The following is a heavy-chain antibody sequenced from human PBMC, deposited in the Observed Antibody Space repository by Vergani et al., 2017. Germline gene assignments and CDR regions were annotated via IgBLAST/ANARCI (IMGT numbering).Heavy chain of an antibody. D-gene: IGHD3-3*01. CDR2: INPNSGGT. CDR1: GYTFTGYY. Sequence: QVQLVQSGAEVKKPGASVKVSCKASGYTFTGYYMHWVRQAPGQGLEWMGWINPNSGGTNYAQKFQGRVTMTRDTSISTAYMELSRLRSEDTAVYYCARDKGGFLEWLITPDYYYYMDVWGKGTTVTVSS. J-gene: IGHJ6*03. CDR3: ARDKGGFLEWLITPDYYYYMDV. V-gene: IGHV1-2*02.